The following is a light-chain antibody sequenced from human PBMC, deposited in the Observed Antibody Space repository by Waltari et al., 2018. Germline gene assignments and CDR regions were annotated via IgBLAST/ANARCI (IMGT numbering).Light chain of an antibody. CDR3: QSYDTSLSALV. CDR2: ANN. J-gene: IGLJ2*01. Sequence: QSVLTQPPSVSGATGQRVTISCSGSTSNLGAGYDVHWYQQLPGTAPKLLIHANNGRPSGGPDRFSGSKSGTSASLAITGLQPEDEADYYCQSYDTSLSALVFGGGTKLTVL. CDR1: TSNLGAGYD. V-gene: IGLV1-40*01.